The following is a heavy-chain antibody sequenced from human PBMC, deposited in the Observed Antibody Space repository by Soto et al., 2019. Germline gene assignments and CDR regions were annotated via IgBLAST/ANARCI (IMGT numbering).Heavy chain of an antibody. Sequence: TSETLSLTCTVSGASISTSSDFWGWIRQAPGKGLEWIGNVYQSGTTRLNPSLKSRVSIFVDRSKNQFSLELNSATAADRAVYYCARQPESTSYFDYWGQGILVTV. CDR1: GASISTSSDF. V-gene: IGHV4-39*01. CDR2: VYQSGTT. CDR3: ARQPESTSYFDY. J-gene: IGHJ4*02. D-gene: IGHD2-2*01.